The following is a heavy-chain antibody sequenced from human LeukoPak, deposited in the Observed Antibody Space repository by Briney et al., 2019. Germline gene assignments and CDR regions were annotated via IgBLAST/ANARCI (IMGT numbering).Heavy chain of an antibody. CDR2: ISYDGSNK. V-gene: IGHV3-30-3*01. CDR1: GFTFSSYA. CDR3: ARGGAYCSGGSCRADDY. J-gene: IGHJ4*02. Sequence: GSLRLSCADSGFTFSSYAMHWVRQAPGKGLEWVAVISYDGSNKYYADSVKGRFTISRDNSKNTLYLQMNSLRADDTAVHYCARGGAYCSGGSCRADDYWGQGTLVTVSS. D-gene: IGHD2-15*01.